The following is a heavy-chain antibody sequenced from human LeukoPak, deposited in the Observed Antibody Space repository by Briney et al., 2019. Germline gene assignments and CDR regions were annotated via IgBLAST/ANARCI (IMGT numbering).Heavy chain of an antibody. CDR3: ARSGDIVVVSPPWDWFDP. D-gene: IGHD2-2*01. Sequence: GASVKASCKASGGTFSSYAISWVRQAPGQGLEWMGGIIPIFGTANYAQKFQGRVTITADESTSAAYMELSSLRSEDTAVYYCARSGDIVVVSPPWDWFDPWGQGTLVTVSS. J-gene: IGHJ5*02. V-gene: IGHV1-69*01. CDR1: GGTFSSYA. CDR2: IIPIFGTA.